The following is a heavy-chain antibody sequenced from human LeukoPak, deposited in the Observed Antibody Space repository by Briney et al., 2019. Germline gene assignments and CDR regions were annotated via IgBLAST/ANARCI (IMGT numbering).Heavy chain of an antibody. CDR1: GGSISSYY. CDR3: ARSTRNDWGLREDY. CDR2: IYYSGST. V-gene: IGHV4-59*01. Sequence: SETLSLTCTVSGGSISSYYWSWNRQPPGKGLEWIGYIYYSGSTNYNPSLKSRVTISVDTSKNQFSLKLSSVTAADTAVYYCARSTRNDWGLREDYWGQGTLVTVSS. J-gene: IGHJ4*02. D-gene: IGHD7-27*01.